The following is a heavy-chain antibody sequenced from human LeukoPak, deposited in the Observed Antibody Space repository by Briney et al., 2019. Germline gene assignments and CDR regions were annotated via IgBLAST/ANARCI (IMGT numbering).Heavy chain of an antibody. J-gene: IGHJ4*02. CDR3: AKISWDGRGTFY. CDR1: GLTVSSNY. D-gene: IGHD2-15*01. CDR2: IRGGGENT. Sequence: QTGGSLRLSCAASGLTVSSNYMSWVRQAPGKGLEWVSAIRGGGENTYYADSVKGRFTISRDNSKDTLSLQMNSLRAEDTAIYYCAKISWDGRGTFYWGQGTLVTVSS. V-gene: IGHV3-23*01.